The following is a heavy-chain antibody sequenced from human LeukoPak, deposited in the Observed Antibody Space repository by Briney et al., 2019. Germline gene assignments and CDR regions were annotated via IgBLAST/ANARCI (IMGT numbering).Heavy chain of an antibody. CDR2: IYYSGST. CDR3: ARETSQKGAHYMDV. CDR1: GGSISSYY. J-gene: IGHJ6*03. D-gene: IGHD3-16*01. Sequence: SETLSLTCTVSGGSISSYYWSWIRQPPGKGLEWIGNIYYSGSTNYNSSLKSRVTISVDTSKNQFSLKLSSVTAADTAVYYCARETSQKGAHYMDVWGKGTTVTISS. V-gene: IGHV4-59*12.